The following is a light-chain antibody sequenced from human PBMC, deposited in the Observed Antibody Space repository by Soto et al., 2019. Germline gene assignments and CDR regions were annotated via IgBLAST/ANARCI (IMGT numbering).Light chain of an antibody. CDR1: SSNIGSNT. J-gene: IGLJ2*01. CDR2: SNN. Sequence: QSVLTQPPSASGTPGQMVTISCSGSSSNIGSNTVNWYQQLPGTAPKLLIYSNNQRPSGVPDRFSGSKSGTSASLAISGLQSEDEADYYCAAWDDSLNGPGVVFGGGTQLTVL. V-gene: IGLV1-44*01. CDR3: AAWDDSLNGPGVV.